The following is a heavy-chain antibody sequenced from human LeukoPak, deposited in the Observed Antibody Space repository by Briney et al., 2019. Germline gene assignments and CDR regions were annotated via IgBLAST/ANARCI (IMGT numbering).Heavy chain of an antibody. V-gene: IGHV5-51*01. CDR3: ARLFTAERAHDAFDI. CDR2: IYPGDSDT. Sequence: GESLKISCKGSGYSFTSYWIGWVRQMPGKGLEWMGIIYPGDSDTRYSPSFQGQVTISADKSISTAYLQWSSLKASDTAMYYCARLFTAERAHDAFDIWGQGTMVTVSS. CDR1: GYSFTSYW. D-gene: IGHD1-26*01. J-gene: IGHJ3*02.